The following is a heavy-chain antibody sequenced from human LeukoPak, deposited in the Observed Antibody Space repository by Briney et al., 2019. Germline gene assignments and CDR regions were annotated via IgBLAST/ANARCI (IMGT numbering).Heavy chain of an antibody. CDR3: AKEKYYYDSSGYHFFDY. CDR1: GFTFSDYY. D-gene: IGHD3-22*01. Sequence: SGGSLRLSCAASGFTFSDYYMSWIRQAPGKGLEWVSYISSSGSTIYYADSVKGRFTISRDNSKNTLYLQMNSLRAEDTAVYYCAKEKYYYDSSGYHFFDYWGQGTLVTVSS. J-gene: IGHJ4*02. V-gene: IGHV3-11*01. CDR2: ISSSGSTI.